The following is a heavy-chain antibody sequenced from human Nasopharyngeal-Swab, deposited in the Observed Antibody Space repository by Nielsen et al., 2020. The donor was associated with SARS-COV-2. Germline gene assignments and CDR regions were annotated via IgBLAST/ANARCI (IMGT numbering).Heavy chain of an antibody. D-gene: IGHD3-3*01. V-gene: IGHV3-7*01. CDR3: ARQDRFYYYLDV. CDR2: IKQDGSEK. J-gene: IGHJ6*03. CDR1: GFTFSSYW. Sequence: LSLTCAASGFTFSSYWMSWVRQAPGKGLEWVANIKQDGSEKYYVDSVKGRFTISRDNAKNSLYLQMNSLRAEDTAVYYCARQDRFYYYLDVWGKGTTVTVSS.